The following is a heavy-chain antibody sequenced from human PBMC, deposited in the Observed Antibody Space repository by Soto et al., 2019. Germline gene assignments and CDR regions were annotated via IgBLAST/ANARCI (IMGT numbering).Heavy chain of an antibody. CDR1: GYTFTSFG. V-gene: IGHV1-18*01. Sequence: QVQLVQSGAEVKKPGASVKVSCKTSGYTFTSFGINWVRQALGQGLEWMGWISAYDGHTNYAQNLQGRVTMTTDTSTSTAYMELRSLRSDDTAVYYCAKGPLYHYGLAVWGQGTTVTVSS. CDR2: ISAYDGHT. J-gene: IGHJ6*02. CDR3: AKGPLYHYGLAV.